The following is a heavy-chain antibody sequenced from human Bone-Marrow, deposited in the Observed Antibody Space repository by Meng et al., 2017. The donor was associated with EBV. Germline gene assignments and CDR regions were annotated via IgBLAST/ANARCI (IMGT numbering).Heavy chain of an antibody. CDR1: GFTFSSYA. V-gene: IGHV3-23*01. CDR3: AKRPLYCSSTSCYEGY. Sequence: EVQLLESGGGLVQPGGSLILSCAASGFTFSSYAMSWVRQAPGKGLEWVSAISGSGGSTYYADSVKGRFTISRDNSKNTLYLQMNSLRAEDTAVYYCAKRPLYCSSTSCYEGYWGQGTMVTVSS. J-gene: IGHJ4*02. D-gene: IGHD2-2*01. CDR2: ISGSGGST.